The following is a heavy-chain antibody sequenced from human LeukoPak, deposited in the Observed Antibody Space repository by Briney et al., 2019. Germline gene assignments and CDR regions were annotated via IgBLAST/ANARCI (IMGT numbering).Heavy chain of an antibody. CDR2: ISGSSGST. V-gene: IGHV3-23*01. CDR1: GFTFSSYA. Sequence: GGSLRLSCAASGFTFSSYAMSWVRQAPGKGLEWVSAISGSSGSTYYADSVKGRFTISRDNSKNTLYLQMNSLRAEDTAVYYCAKSALSSSTGDPDAFDIWGQGTMVTVSS. J-gene: IGHJ3*02. D-gene: IGHD6-6*01. CDR3: AKSALSSSTGDPDAFDI.